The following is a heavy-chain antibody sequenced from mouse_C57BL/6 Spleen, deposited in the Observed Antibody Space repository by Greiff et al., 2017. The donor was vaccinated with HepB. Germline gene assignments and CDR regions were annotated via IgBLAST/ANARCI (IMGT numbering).Heavy chain of an antibody. Sequence: VQLVESGPELVKPGASVKISCKASGYAFSSSWMNWVKQRPGKGLEWIGRIYPGDGDTNYNGKFKGKATLTADKSSSTAYMQLSSLTSEDSAVYFCARRTAQATGYYAMDYWGQGTSVTVSS. D-gene: IGHD3-2*02. V-gene: IGHV1-82*01. J-gene: IGHJ4*01. CDR1: GYAFSSSW. CDR3: ARRTAQATGYYAMDY. CDR2: IYPGDGDT.